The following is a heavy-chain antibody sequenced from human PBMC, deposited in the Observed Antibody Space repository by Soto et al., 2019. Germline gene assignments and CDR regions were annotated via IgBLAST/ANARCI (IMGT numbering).Heavy chain of an antibody. CDR2: ISETGTSA. CDR3: AKAYVTVTPHYSRVSGV. V-gene: IGHV3-23*01. J-gene: IGHJ3*01. D-gene: IGHD3-22*01. Sequence: EVQLLESGGRLIQPGGSLRVSCLASGFTPVPYAITWVRQAPGKGLEWVSSISETGTSAYYADSVKGRFTISRDSSKNTVYLQMNSLSAEDTAVYYCAKAYVTVTPHYSRVSGVWGQGTMVTVSS. CDR1: GFTPVPYA.